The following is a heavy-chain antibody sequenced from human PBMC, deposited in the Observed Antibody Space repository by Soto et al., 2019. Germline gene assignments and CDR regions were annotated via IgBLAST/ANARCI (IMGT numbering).Heavy chain of an antibody. CDR2: IKAGNGDT. D-gene: IGHD7-27*01. CDR1: GYTFITYA. J-gene: IGHJ3*02. CDR3: VGSTGGSPPWFDI. V-gene: IGHV1-3*01. Sequence: QVHLVQSGAEVKKPGASVKVSCKASGYTFITYALHWVRQAPGQRLEWMGWIKAGNGDTKYSQKFQGSVTITRDISATTAYMELSSLRSEDTAVYYCVGSTGGSPPWFDIWGQGTMVTVSS.